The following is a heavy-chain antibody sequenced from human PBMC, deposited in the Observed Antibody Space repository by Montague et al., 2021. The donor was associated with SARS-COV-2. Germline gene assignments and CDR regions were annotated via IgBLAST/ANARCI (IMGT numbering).Heavy chain of an antibody. V-gene: IGHV3-30*04. D-gene: IGHD6-13*01. CDR2: ISYDGSHQ. CDR3: ARVYGSHWPPNYAMDV. CDR1: AFPFTSYS. J-gene: IGHJ6*02. Sequence: SRRLSCAASAFPFTSYSLHWVRQAPGQGLEWVAIISYDGSHQYYAASVKGRFTISRDNSKNTVYLQMTSLRPEGTAVYYCARVYGSHWPPNYAMDVWGQGTTVTVSS.